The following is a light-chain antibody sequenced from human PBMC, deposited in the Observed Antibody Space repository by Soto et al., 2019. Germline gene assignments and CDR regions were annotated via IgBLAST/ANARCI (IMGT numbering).Light chain of an antibody. CDR2: DAS. V-gene: IGKV3-20*01. Sequence: EIVLTQSPGTLSLSPGERATLSCRASQSISSFYLAWYQQTPGQAPRLLIYDASSRAAGIPDRFSGGGSGTDFTLTISRLEPDVFGVYYCQQYGGLPRKFVQGTKVDIK. CDR1: QSISSFY. CDR3: QQYGGLPRK. J-gene: IGKJ1*01.